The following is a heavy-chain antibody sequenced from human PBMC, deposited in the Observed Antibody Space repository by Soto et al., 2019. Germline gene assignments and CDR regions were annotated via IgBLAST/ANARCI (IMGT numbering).Heavy chain of an antibody. D-gene: IGHD6-13*01. V-gene: IGHV4-34*01. Sequence: PSETLSLTCPVSGGSISSYYWSWIRQPPGKGLEWIGEINHSGSTNYNPSLKSRVTISVDTSKNQFSLKLSSVTAADTAVYYCARSGSSSWYSYDYWGQGTLVTVSS. CDR3: ARSGSSSWYSYDY. CDR2: INHSGST. J-gene: IGHJ4*02. CDR1: GGSISSYY.